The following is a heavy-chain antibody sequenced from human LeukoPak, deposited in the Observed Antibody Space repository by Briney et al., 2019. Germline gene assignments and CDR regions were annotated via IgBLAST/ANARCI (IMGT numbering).Heavy chain of an antibody. J-gene: IGHJ3*02. CDR1: GGSIGSTNYY. CDR2: IYYSGST. D-gene: IGHD6-19*01. CDR3: ARIPTNAVPSAHNGFDI. Sequence: SETLSLTCTVSGGSIGSTNYYWGWIRQPPGKGLEWIANIYYSGSTYYNPSLKSRDTISVDTSKNQFSLRLNSVTAADTSIYYCARIPTNAVPSAHNGFDIWGQGTMLTVSS. V-gene: IGHV4-39*01.